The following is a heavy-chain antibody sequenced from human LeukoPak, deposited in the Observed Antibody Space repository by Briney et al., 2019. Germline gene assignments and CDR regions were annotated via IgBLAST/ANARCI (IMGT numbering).Heavy chain of an antibody. V-gene: IGHV1-46*01. CDR3: ARHPYYDSSGYYWIFDY. J-gene: IGHJ4*02. Sequence: ASVKVSCKASGYSFTSYYMHWVRQAPGQGLEWMGIINPSGGSRNYAQKFQGRVTMTRDTSTSTAYMELRSLRSDDTAVYYCARHPYYDSSGYYWIFDYWGQGTLVTVSS. CDR1: GYSFTSYY. D-gene: IGHD3-22*01. CDR2: INPSGGSR.